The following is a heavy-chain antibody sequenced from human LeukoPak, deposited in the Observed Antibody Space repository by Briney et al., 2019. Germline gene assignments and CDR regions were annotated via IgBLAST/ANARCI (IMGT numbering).Heavy chain of an antibody. Sequence: SETLSLTCTVSGGSISSSSYYWGWIRQPPGKGLEWIGSIYYSGSTYYNPSLKSRVTISVDTSKNQFSLKLSSVTAADTAVYYCARTGSFGYGMDVWGQGTTVTVSS. D-gene: IGHD3-10*01. CDR2: IYYSGST. J-gene: IGHJ6*02. V-gene: IGHV4-39*01. CDR3: ARTGSFGYGMDV. CDR1: GGSISSSSYY.